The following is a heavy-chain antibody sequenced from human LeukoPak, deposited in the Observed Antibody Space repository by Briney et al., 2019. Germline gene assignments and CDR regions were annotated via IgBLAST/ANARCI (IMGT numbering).Heavy chain of an antibody. Sequence: AGGSLRLSCAASGFTFSSYGMHWVRQAPGKGLEWVAVISYDGSNKYYADSVKGRFTISRDNSKNTLYLQMNSLRAEDTAVYYCAKDKAVAGMHNYYYGMDVWGQGTTVTVSS. CDR1: GFTFSSYG. CDR2: ISYDGSNK. CDR3: AKDKAVAGMHNYYYGMDV. J-gene: IGHJ6*02. V-gene: IGHV3-30*18. D-gene: IGHD6-19*01.